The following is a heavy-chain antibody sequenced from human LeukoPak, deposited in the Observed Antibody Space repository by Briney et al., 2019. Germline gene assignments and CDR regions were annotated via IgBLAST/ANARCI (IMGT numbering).Heavy chain of an antibody. CDR2: IIPIFGTA. J-gene: IGHJ3*02. V-gene: IGHV1-69*13. Sequence: SVKVSCKASGGTFSSYAISWVRQAPGQGLEWMGGIIPIFGTANYAQKFQGRVTITADESTSTAYMELSSLRSEDTAVYYCAGAGVGATKENAFDIWGQGTMVTVSS. D-gene: IGHD1-26*01. CDR3: AGAGVGATKENAFDI. CDR1: GGTFSSYA.